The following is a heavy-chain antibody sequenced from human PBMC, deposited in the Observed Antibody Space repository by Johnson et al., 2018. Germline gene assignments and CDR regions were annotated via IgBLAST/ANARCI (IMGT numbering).Heavy chain of an antibody. D-gene: IGHD4-11*01. CDR2: TYYRLKWYN. V-gene: IGHV6-1*01. Sequence: QVQLQQSGPGLVKPSQTLSLACVISGDSVSSNSAAWNWIRQSPSRGLEWLGRTYYRLKWYNDYAVSVQSRLTINSDTSKNQFSLQLNSVTPEDPALYYCARSGHSNFYYYGMDVWGQGTTVTVSS. CDR3: ARSGHSNFYYYGMDV. J-gene: IGHJ6*02. CDR1: GDSVSSNSAA.